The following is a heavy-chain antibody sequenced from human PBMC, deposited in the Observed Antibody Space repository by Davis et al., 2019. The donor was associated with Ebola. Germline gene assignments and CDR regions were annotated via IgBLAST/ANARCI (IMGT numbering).Heavy chain of an antibody. Sequence: ASVKVSCKASGYTFTSYYMHWVRQAPGQGLEWMGIINPSGGSTSYAQKFQGRVTMTRDTSTSTVYMELSSLRSEDTAVYYCAREGSSSFNYYYGMDVWGQGTTVTVSS. J-gene: IGHJ6*02. CDR1: GYTFTSYY. V-gene: IGHV1-46*01. CDR3: AREGSSSFNYYYGMDV. CDR2: INPSGGST. D-gene: IGHD6-6*01.